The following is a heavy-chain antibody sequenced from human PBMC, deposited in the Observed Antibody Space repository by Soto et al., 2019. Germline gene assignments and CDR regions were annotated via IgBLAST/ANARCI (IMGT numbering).Heavy chain of an antibody. CDR2: IIPIFGTA. V-gene: IGHV1-69*13. CDR1: GGTFSSYA. CDR3: AREATGATYWFDP. J-gene: IGHJ5*02. Sequence: SVKFSCNASGGTFSSYAISWVRQAPGQGLELMGGIIPIFGTANYAQKFQGRVTITAXXXXTXAXMXLXXXXSEXTAVYYCAREATGATYWFDPWGQGTLVTVSS. D-gene: IGHD1-26*01.